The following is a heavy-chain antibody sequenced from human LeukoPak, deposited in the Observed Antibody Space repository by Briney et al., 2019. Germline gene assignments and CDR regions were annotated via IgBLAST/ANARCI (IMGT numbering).Heavy chain of an antibody. D-gene: IGHD1-26*01. J-gene: IGHJ4*02. CDR3: AKGSVYRVGATIFDY. CDR1: GFTFSSYA. Sequence: PGGSLRLSCAASGFTFSSYAMSWVRQAPGKGLEWVSAISGSGGSTYYADSVKGRFTISRDNSKNTLYLQMNSLRAEDTAVYYCAKGSVYRVGATIFDYWAREPWSPSPQ. V-gene: IGHV3-23*01. CDR2: ISGSGGST.